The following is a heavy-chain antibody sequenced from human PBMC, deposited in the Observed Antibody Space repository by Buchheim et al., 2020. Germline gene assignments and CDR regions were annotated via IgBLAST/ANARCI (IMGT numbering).Heavy chain of an antibody. D-gene: IGHD2-8*01. CDR2: ISGSGGST. CDR3: AKGEYCTNGVCYTPFDY. J-gene: IGHJ4*02. V-gene: IGHV3-23*01. Sequence: EVQLLESGGGLVQPGGSLRLSCAASGFTFSSYAMSWVRQAPGKGVEWVSAISGSGGSTYYADSVKGRFTISRDTSKNTLYLQMNSLRAEDTAVYYCAKGEYCTNGVCYTPFDYWGQGTL. CDR1: GFTFSSYA.